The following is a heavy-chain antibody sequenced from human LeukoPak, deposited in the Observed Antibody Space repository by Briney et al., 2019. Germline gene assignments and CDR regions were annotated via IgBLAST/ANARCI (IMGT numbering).Heavy chain of an antibody. J-gene: IGHJ4*02. D-gene: IGHD6-13*01. CDR1: GFTFGDYA. V-gene: IGHV3-49*03. CDR3: TRVGEQQLDTFDY. CDR2: IRSKVYGGTT. Sequence: GGSLRLSCTASGFTFGDYAMSWFRQAPGKGLEWVGFIRSKVYGGTTEYAASVKGRFTISRDDSKSIAYLQMNSLKTEDTAVYYCTRVGEQQLDTFDYWGQGTLVTVSS.